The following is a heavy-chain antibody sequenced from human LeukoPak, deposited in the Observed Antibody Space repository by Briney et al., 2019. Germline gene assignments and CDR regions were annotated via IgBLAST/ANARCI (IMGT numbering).Heavy chain of an antibody. CDR3: VRGETATSGTSFDY. CDR2: ISSRSVTV. V-gene: IGHV3-48*01. CDR1: GFTFSDHS. J-gene: IGHJ4*02. D-gene: IGHD1-7*01. Sequence: PGGSLRLSCVASGFTFSDHSLNWVRQAPGEGLDWLSYISSRSVTVLYAESVKGRFTISRDNAKNILYLQMNSLRPEDTALYYCVRGETATSGTSFDYWGQGALVTVSP.